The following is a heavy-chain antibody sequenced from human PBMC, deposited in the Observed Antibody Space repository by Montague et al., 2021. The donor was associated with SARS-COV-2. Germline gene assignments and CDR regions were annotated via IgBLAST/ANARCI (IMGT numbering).Heavy chain of an antibody. J-gene: IGHJ6*02. CDR1: SGSFRGYY. V-gene: IGHV4-34*01. D-gene: IGHD3-10*01. CDR2: INHSGST. Sequence: SETLSLTCAVPSGSFRGYYWSWIRQPPGKGLEWIGEINHSGSTTYIPSLESRVSISVDTSNKQFSLKVTSVTAADTAVYYCARLGAITLVRGITKADFSNYGMDVWGQGTTVTVSS. CDR3: ARLGAITLVRGITKADFSNYGMDV.